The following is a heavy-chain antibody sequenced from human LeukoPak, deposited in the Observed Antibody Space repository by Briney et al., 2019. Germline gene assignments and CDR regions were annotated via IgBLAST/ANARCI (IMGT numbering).Heavy chain of an antibody. CDR3: ARGRRATVTTRVPGGRSYFDY. J-gene: IGHJ4*02. CDR2: IYSSGST. Sequence: PSETLSLTCSVSGASISSGSNYWGWIRQPPGKTLEWIGSIYSSGSTYYNPPLKSRVTISVDTSKNQFSLKLSSVTAADTAVYYCARGRRATVTTRVPGGRSYFDYWGQGTLVTVSS. CDR1: GASISSGSNY. D-gene: IGHD4-17*01. V-gene: IGHV4-39*07.